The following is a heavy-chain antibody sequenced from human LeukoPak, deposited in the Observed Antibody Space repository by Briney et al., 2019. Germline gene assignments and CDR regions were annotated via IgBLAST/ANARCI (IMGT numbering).Heavy chain of an antibody. D-gene: IGHD6-25*01. CDR3: ARNNSGPFDP. CDR1: GFTFSNYG. V-gene: IGHV3-30*02. CDR2: IRHDGSYK. J-gene: IGHJ5*02. Sequence: PGGSLRLSCAASGFTFSNYGMHWVARAPAKGRGGVTYIRHDGSYKSYADSVKGRFTISRDNSKSTLYLQMNSLRAEDTAVYYCARNNSGPFDPWGQGTLVTVSS.